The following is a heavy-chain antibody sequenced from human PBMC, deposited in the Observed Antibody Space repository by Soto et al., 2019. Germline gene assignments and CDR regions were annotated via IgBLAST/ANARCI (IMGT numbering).Heavy chain of an antibody. CDR2: IYYTGST. Sequence: QVQLQESDPGLVKPSQTLSLTCTVSGGSVNSGDYYWNWIRQSPGKGLEWIGYIYYTGSTYYNPSLKSRVIMSADTSKNHFSLKLTSLTAADTAVYYCARLGHALDYWGQGTLVTFSS. V-gene: IGHV4-30-4*01. J-gene: IGHJ4*02. CDR1: GGSVNSGDYY. CDR3: ARLGHALDY.